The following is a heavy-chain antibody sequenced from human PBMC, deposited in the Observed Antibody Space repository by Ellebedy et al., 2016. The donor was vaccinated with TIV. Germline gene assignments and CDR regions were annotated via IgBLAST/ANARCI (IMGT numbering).Heavy chain of an antibody. CDR2: ISYDGSNK. CDR1: GFTFSSYG. CDR3: ARGGSTTVTTQEN. J-gene: IGHJ4*02. V-gene: IGHV3-30*03. D-gene: IGHD4-17*01. Sequence: GGSLRLSCAASGFTFSSYGMHWVRQAPGKGLEWVAVISYDGSNKYYADSVKGRFTISRDNSKNTLYLQMNSLRAEDTAVYYCARGGSTTVTTQENWGQGTPVTVSS.